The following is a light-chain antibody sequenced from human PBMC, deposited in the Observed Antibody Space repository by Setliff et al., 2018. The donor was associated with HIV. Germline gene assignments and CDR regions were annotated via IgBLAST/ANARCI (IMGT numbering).Light chain of an antibody. Sequence: QSVLAQPASVSGSPGQSITISCTGSATDVGNYESVSWYQHHPGEVPKLIIYDVNKRPSGISNRFSGSKTGNSASLTISGLHTEDEADYYCCSYGSGDIWIFGGGTKVTVL. CDR1: ATDVGNYES. CDR3: CSYGSGDIWI. V-gene: IGLV2-23*02. CDR2: DVN. J-gene: IGLJ2*01.